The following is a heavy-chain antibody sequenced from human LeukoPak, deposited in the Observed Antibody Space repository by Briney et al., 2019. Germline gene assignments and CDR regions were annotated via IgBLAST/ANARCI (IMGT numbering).Heavy chain of an antibody. CDR3: ARTKILVVVVATPDIPYYFDY. CDR1: KFTFSTYW. CDR2: IKQDGSEK. J-gene: IGHJ4*02. Sequence: GGSLRLSCAASKFTFSTYWMSWDRQAPGKGLEWVANIKQDGSEKYYVDSVKGRFTTSRDNAKNSLYLQMNNLRAEDTAVYYCARTKILVVVVATPDIPYYFDYWGQGTLVTVSS. V-gene: IGHV3-7*03. D-gene: IGHD2-15*01.